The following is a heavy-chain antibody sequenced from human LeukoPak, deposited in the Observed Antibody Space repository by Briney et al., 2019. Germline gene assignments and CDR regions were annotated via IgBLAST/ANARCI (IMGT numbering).Heavy chain of an antibody. Sequence: SETLSLTCTVSGGSISSYYWSWIRQPPGKGLEWIGYIYYSGSTNYNPSLKSRVTISVDTSKNQFSLKLSSVTAADTAVYYCARGPPSYYDYVWGSYRSDAFDIWGRGTMVTVSS. CDR3: ARGPPSYYDYVWGSYRSDAFDI. CDR1: GGSISSYY. J-gene: IGHJ3*02. CDR2: IYYSGST. D-gene: IGHD3-16*02. V-gene: IGHV4-59*01.